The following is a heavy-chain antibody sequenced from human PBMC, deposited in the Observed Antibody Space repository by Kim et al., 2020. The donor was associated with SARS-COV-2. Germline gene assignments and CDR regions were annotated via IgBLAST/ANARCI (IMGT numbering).Heavy chain of an antibody. V-gene: IGHV7-4-1*02. CDR1: GYTFTSYA. Sequence: ASVKVSCKASGYTFTSYAMNWVRQAPGQGLEWMGWINTNTGNPTYAQGFTGRFVFSLDTSVSTAYLQISSLKAEDTAVYYCARAHNNYCSSTSCYGGSPYGMDVWGQGTTVTVSS. D-gene: IGHD2-2*01. CDR3: ARAHNNYCSSTSCYGGSPYGMDV. J-gene: IGHJ6*02. CDR2: INTNTGNP.